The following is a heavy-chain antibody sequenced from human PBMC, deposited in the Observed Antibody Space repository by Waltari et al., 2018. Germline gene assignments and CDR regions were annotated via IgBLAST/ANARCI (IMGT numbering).Heavy chain of an antibody. CDR2: SYSGGST. Sequence: EVQLVESGGGLIQPGGSLRLSCAASGFTVSSNYMSWVRQAPGKGLEWVSVSYSGGSTYYADSVKGRFTISRDNSKNTLYLQMNSRRAEDTAVYYCARDGSGYEPLDYWGQGTLVTVSS. D-gene: IGHD5-12*01. CDR3: ARDGSGYEPLDY. CDR1: GFTVSSNY. J-gene: IGHJ4*02. V-gene: IGHV3-53*01.